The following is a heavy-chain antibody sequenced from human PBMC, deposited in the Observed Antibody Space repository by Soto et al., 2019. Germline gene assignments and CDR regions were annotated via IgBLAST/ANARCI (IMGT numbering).Heavy chain of an antibody. J-gene: IGHJ6*02. V-gene: IGHV1-18*01. Sequence: ASVKVSCKASGYTFTRYRSSWVRQAPGQGLEWMGWISGYNGDTTYTQKFQGRVTMTIDTSTSTAYMELRSLTSDDTAVYYCAKNGQPPYYYYGLDVWG. CDR3: AKNGQPPYYYYGLDV. D-gene: IGHD2-8*01. CDR2: ISGYNGDT. CDR1: GYTFTRYR.